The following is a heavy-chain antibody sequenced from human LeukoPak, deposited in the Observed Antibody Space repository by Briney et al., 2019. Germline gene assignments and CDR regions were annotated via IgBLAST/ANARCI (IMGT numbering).Heavy chain of an antibody. Sequence: GASVKVSCKASGYTFTSYAMHWVRQAPGQRLEWMGWINAGNGNTKYSQKFQGRVTITRDTSASTAYMELSSLRSEDTAVYYCARDFSYYYDSSGYQGGGLFQQWGQGTLVTVSS. CDR2: INAGNGNT. CDR1: GYTFTSYA. J-gene: IGHJ1*01. V-gene: IGHV1-3*01. CDR3: ARDFSYYYDSSGYQGGGLFQQ. D-gene: IGHD3-22*01.